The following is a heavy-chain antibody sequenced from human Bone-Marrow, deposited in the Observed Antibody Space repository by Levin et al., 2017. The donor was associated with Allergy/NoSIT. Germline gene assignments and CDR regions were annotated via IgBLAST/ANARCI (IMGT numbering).Heavy chain of an antibody. Sequence: GGSLRLSCAASGFTFSNYSMHWVRQAPGKGLEWVALISYDGSVKYYADLVKGRFTISRDNSKNALYLQMDSRRTDETAVYYCSVTMHNWGQGTLVTVSS. D-gene: IGHD2-21*02. CDR1: GFTFSNYS. CDR2: ISYDGSVK. J-gene: IGHJ4*02. CDR3: SVTMHN. V-gene: IGHV3-30*04.